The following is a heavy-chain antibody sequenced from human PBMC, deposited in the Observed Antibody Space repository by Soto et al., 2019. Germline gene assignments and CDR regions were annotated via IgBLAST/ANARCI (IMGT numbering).Heavy chain of an antibody. CDR3: ARGGQDFWSGPFDY. D-gene: IGHD3-3*01. CDR2: IDNSGST. V-gene: IGHV4-4*07. Sequence: ETLSLTCTVSAGSISNYFCNWIRQPAGKGLEWIGRIDNSGSTNYNPSLKSRVTMSSDTSRNQFSLKLNSVTAADTAVYYCARGGQDFWSGPFDYWGQGALVTVSS. CDR1: AGSISNYF. J-gene: IGHJ4*02.